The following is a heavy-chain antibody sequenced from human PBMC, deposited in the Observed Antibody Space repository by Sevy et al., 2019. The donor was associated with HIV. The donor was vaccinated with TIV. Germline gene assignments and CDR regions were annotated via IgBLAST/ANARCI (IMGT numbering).Heavy chain of an antibody. Sequence: GGSLILSCAASGFTFSSYEMNWVRQAPGKGLEWVSYISSSGSTIYYADSVKGRFTISRDNAKNSLYLQMNSLRAEDTAVYYCASQLGYCSSTSCYGYYYGMDVWGQGTTVTVSS. CDR1: GFTFSSYE. D-gene: IGHD2-2*01. CDR3: ASQLGYCSSTSCYGYYYGMDV. CDR2: ISSSGSTI. V-gene: IGHV3-48*03. J-gene: IGHJ6*02.